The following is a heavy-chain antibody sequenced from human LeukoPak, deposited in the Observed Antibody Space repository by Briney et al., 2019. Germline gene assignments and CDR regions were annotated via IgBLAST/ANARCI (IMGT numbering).Heavy chain of an antibody. J-gene: IGHJ5*02. CDR1: GYTFTGYY. CDR2: INPNSGGT. V-gene: IGHV1-2*02. CDR3: ARAPYYDFWSGYYEGTNWFDP. Sequence: ASVKVSCKASGYTFTGYYMHWVRQAPGQGLEWMGWINPNSGGTNYAQKFQGRVTMTRDTSISTAYMELSRLRSDDTAVYYCARAPYYDFWSGYYEGTNWFDPWGQGTLATVSS. D-gene: IGHD3-3*01.